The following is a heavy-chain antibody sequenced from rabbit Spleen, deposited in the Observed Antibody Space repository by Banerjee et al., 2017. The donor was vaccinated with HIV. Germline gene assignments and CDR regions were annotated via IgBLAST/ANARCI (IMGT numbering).Heavy chain of an antibody. V-gene: IGHV1S45*01. D-gene: IGHD8-1*01. CDR2: INAATGKG. Sequence: QLVESGGGLVKPEGSLTLTCKASGFSFSDRDVMCWVRQAPGKGLEWIACINAATGKGVYATWAKGRFTISRENAQNTVFLQMTSLTAADTATYFCARDAGTSFSTYGMDLWGPGTLVTVS. CDR3: ARDAGTSFSTYGMDL. CDR1: GFSFSDRDV. J-gene: IGHJ6*01.